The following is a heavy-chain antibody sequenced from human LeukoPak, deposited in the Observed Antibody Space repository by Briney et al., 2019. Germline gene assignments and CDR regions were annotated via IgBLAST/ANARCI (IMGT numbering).Heavy chain of an antibody. J-gene: IGHJ4*02. D-gene: IGHD6-19*01. Sequence: SSETLSLTCAVYGGSFSGYYWSWIRQPPGKGLEWIGEINHSGSTNYNPSLKSRVTISVDTSKNQFSLKLSSVTAADTAVYYCARDQSVAGHYFDYWGQGTLSPSPQ. CDR2: INHSGST. V-gene: IGHV4-34*01. CDR3: ARDQSVAGHYFDY. CDR1: GGSFSGYY.